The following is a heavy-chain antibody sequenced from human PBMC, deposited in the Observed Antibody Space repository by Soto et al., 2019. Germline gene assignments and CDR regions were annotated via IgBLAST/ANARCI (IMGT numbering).Heavy chain of an antibody. CDR1: GFTFSDHY. CDR3: ARALPPYYFVC. V-gene: IGHV3-72*01. J-gene: IGHJ4*02. CDR2: SRNKANSYTT. Sequence: EVQLVESGGGLVQPGGSLRLSCAASGFTFSDHYMDWVRQAPGKGLEWVGRSRNKANSYTTEYAASVKGRFTISRDDSKSSLYLQMHSLKTDDPAVYYCARALPPYYFVCWGQGTLVTVSS.